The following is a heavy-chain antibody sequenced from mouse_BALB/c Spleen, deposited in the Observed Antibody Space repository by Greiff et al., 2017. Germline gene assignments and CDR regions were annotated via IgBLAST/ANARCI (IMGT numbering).Heavy chain of an antibody. CDR1: AYTLPSYW. D-gene: IGHD1-1*02. CDR2: IDPSDSYT. Sequence: QVQLQQPGAELVKPGASVKMSCKASAYTLPSYWMHWVKQRPGQGLEWIGVIDPSDSYTSYNQKFKGKATLTVDTSSSTAYMQLSSLTSEDSAVYYCTRWGWFHWYFDVWGAGTTVTVSS. V-gene: IGHV1S127*01. J-gene: IGHJ1*01. CDR3: TRWGWFHWYFDV.